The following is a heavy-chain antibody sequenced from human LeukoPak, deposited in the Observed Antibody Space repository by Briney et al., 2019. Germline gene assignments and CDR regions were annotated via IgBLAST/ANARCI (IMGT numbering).Heavy chain of an antibody. Sequence: PGGSLRLSCTASGFSFCGYGMHWVHQAPGKGLEWVTFIRYDGSTKSYADSVKGRFTIARDNSKNTLYLQMNSLRAEDTAVYFCAKDYNNGFDYWGQGALVTVSS. CDR1: GFSFCGYG. V-gene: IGHV3-30*02. CDR2: IRYDGSTK. J-gene: IGHJ4*02. D-gene: IGHD1-14*01. CDR3: AKDYNNGFDY.